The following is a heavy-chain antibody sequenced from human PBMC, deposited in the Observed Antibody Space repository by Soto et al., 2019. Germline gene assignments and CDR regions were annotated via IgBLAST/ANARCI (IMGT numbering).Heavy chain of an antibody. D-gene: IGHD2-2*01. Sequence: ASVKVSCKASGYTFTGYYMHWVRQAPGQGLEWMGWINPNSGGTNYARKFQGWVTMTRDTSTSTAYMELSRLRSDDTAVYYCARGGNIVVVPAAADYYYYYGMDVWGQGTTVTVSS. CDR2: INPNSGGT. CDR1: GYTFTGYY. V-gene: IGHV1-2*04. J-gene: IGHJ6*02. CDR3: ARGGNIVVVPAAADYYYYYGMDV.